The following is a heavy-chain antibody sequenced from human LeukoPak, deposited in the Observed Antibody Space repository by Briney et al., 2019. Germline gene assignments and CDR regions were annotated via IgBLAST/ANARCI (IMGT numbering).Heavy chain of an antibody. CDR2: TSHDERTK. Sequence: GSLRLSCVASGFNFDNYAMHWVRQPLGKGLEWVAVTSHDERTKYYADSMKGRITISRDNSKNTVFLQMNSLRAEDTAVYYCAKDRRILEWFFDYWGQGTLVTVSS. J-gene: IGHJ4*02. CDR3: AKDRRILEWFFDY. D-gene: IGHD3-3*01. CDR1: GFNFDNYA. V-gene: IGHV3-30*04.